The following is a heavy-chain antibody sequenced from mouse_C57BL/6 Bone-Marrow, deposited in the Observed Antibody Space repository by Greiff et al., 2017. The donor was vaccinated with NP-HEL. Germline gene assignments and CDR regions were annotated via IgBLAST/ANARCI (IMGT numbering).Heavy chain of an antibody. CDR1: GFTFSSYT. J-gene: IGHJ4*01. V-gene: IGHV5-9*01. D-gene: IGHD1-1*01. CDR2: ISGGGGNT. CDR3: ARHGSFYYYGSSPYAMDD. Sequence: DVKLQESGGGLVKPGGSLKLSCAASGFTFSSYTMSWVRQTPEKRLEWVATISGGGGNTYYPDSVKGRVTISRDNAKNTLYLQMSRLRSEDTALYYCARHGSFYYYGSSPYAMDDWGQGASVTVSS.